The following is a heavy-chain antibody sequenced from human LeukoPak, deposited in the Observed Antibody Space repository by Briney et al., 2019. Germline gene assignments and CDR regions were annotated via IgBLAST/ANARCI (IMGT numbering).Heavy chain of an antibody. Sequence: PGGSLRLSCAASGFTFSSYSMNWVRQAPGKGLEWVSYISSSSSTIYYADSVKGRFTISRDNSKNTLYLQMNSLRAEDTAVYYCARDSSKYYYDSSGYYYWGQGTLVTVSS. V-gene: IGHV3-48*01. CDR2: ISSSSSTI. D-gene: IGHD3-22*01. CDR1: GFTFSSYS. CDR3: ARDSSKYYYDSSGYYY. J-gene: IGHJ4*02.